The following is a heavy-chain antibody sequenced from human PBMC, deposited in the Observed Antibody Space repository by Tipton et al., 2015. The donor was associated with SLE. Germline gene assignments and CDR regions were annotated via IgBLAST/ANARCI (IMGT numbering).Heavy chain of an antibody. J-gene: IGHJ3*02. CDR2: IYYSGST. V-gene: IGHV4-39*07. CDR1: GGSISSSSYY. Sequence: TLSLTCTVSGGSISSSSYYWGRIRQPPGKGLEWIGSIYYSGSTYYNPSLKSRVTISVDTSKNQFSLKLSSVTAADTAVYYCARVGFSIAAAGTHAFDIWGQGTMVTVSS. CDR3: ARVGFSIAAAGTHAFDI. D-gene: IGHD6-13*01.